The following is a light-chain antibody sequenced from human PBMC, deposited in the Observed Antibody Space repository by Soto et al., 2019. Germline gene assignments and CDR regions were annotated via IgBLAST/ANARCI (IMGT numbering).Light chain of an antibody. CDR2: GAA. Sequence: EIVMTQSPATLSVSPGERATLSCRASQSVSTNLAWYQQKPGQAPILLIYGAATRAAVVAARFSGSGSGTEFTLTISSLQSEDVAVDFCQQYDNWPPWTFGQGTKVELK. J-gene: IGKJ1*01. V-gene: IGKV3-15*01. CDR1: QSVSTN. CDR3: QQYDNWPPWT.